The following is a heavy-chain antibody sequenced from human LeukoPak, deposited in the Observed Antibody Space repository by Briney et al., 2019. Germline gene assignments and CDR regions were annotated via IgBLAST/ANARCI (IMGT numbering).Heavy chain of an antibody. CDR3: ARAPDSSGWYRVYYYCYYMDV. CDR2: INTNTGNP. Sequence: GASVKVSCKASGYTFTSYAMNWVRQAPGQGLEWMGWINTNTGNPTYAQGFTGRFVFSLDTSVSTAYLQISSLKAEDTAVYYCARAPDSSGWYRVYYYCYYMDVWGKGTTVTVSS. CDR1: GYTFTSYA. V-gene: IGHV7-4-1*02. J-gene: IGHJ6*03. D-gene: IGHD6-19*01.